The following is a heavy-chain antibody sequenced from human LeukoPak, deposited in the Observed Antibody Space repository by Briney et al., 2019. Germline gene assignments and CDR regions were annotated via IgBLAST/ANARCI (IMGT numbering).Heavy chain of an antibody. Sequence: AASVKVSCKTSGGTFGSYVISWVRQAPGQGLDWMGGILPIFGTADYAQKFRGRVTITADESTNTAYMELKSLTSEDTAVYYCARDRGGLDPWGQGTLVTVSS. J-gene: IGHJ5*02. D-gene: IGHD4-23*01. CDR1: GGTFGSYV. CDR3: ARDRGGLDP. V-gene: IGHV1-69*13. CDR2: ILPIFGTA.